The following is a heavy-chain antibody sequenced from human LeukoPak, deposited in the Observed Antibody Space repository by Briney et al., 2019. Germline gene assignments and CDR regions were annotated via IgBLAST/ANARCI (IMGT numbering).Heavy chain of an antibody. Sequence: GGSLRLSCTASRFTFSSYSMNWVRQAPGKGLEWVSSIGITSRFLYYADSVKGRFTISRDNTKNSLYLQLNSLRAEDTAVYYCARDVSSGHYYFDYWGPGTLVTVSS. CDR1: RFTFSSYS. V-gene: IGHV3-21*01. J-gene: IGHJ4*02. CDR3: ARDVSSGHYYFDY. CDR2: IGITSRFL. D-gene: IGHD6-19*01.